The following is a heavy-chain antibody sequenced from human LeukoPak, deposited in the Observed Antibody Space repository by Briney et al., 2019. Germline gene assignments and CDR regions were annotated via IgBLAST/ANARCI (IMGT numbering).Heavy chain of an antibody. D-gene: IGHD3-10*01. CDR2: FYYSGST. V-gene: IGHV4-59*08. CDR3: ARLRYGSGGYYFDY. J-gene: IGHJ4*02. Sequence: PSETVSLTCTVSGGSISSYYWSWIRQPPGKGLEWIGYFYYSGSTNYNPSLKSRVTISVDTSKNQFSLKLSSVTAADTAVYYCARLRYGSGGYYFDYWGQGTLVTVSS. CDR1: GGSISSYY.